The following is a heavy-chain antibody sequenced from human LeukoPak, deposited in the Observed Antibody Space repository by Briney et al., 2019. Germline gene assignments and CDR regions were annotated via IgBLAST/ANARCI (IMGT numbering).Heavy chain of an antibody. CDR2: FDPEDGET. V-gene: IGHV1-24*01. Sequence: ASVKVSCKVSGYTLTELSMHWVRQAPGKGLEWMGGFDPEDGETIYAQKFQGRVTMTEDTSTDTAYMELSSLRSEDTAVYYCATQPPHNYDILTGYYYWGQGTLVTVSS. CDR3: ATQPPHNYDILTGYYY. CDR1: GYTLTELS. J-gene: IGHJ4*02. D-gene: IGHD3-9*01.